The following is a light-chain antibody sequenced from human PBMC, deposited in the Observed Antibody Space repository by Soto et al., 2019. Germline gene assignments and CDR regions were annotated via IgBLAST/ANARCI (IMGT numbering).Light chain of an antibody. CDR1: QTISSW. J-gene: IGKJ1*01. CDR2: KAS. CDR3: ELYYSYGT. V-gene: IGKV1-5*03. Sequence: DIQMTQSPSTLSGPVGDRVTITCRASQTISSWLAWYQQKPGKAPKLLIYKASTLKSGVPSRFSGSGSGTDFTLTISSLQPEDFGTYYCELYYSYGTFGQGTKVDIK.